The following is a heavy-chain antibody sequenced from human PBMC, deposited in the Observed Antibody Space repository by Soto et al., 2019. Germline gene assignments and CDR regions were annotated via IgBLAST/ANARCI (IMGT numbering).Heavy chain of an antibody. CDR2: ISGCNGDT. D-gene: IGHD6-13*01. CDR1: GYTFTSYG. J-gene: IGHJ4*02. V-gene: IGHV1-18*01. CDR3: ARAPQTVAGAGIWY. Sequence: ASVKVSCKASGYTFTSYGISWVRQAPGQGLEWMGWISGCNGDTNYAQKYQGRATMTTDTSTSTAYMELRSLRPDDTAVYYCARAPQTVAGAGIWYWGQGTLVTVSS.